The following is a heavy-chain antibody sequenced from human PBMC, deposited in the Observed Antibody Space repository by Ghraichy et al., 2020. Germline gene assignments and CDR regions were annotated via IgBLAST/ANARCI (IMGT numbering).Heavy chain of an antibody. CDR1: GFTVSSNY. J-gene: IGHJ4*02. CDR2: IYSGGST. Sequence: GGSLRLSCAASGFTVSSNYMSWVRQAPGKGLEWVSVIYSGGSTYYADSVKGRFTISRDNSKNTLYLQMNSLRAEDTAVYYCARALEGDYGDRPAYFDYWGQGTLVTVSS. CDR3: ARALEGDYGDRPAYFDY. D-gene: IGHD4-17*01. V-gene: IGHV3-53*01.